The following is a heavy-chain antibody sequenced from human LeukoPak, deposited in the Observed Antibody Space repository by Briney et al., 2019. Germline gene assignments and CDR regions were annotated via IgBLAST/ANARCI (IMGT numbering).Heavy chain of an antibody. CDR3: AALRGYPG. Sequence: SETLSLTCTVSGYSISSGYYWGWIRQPPGKGLEWIGSIYHSGSTYYNPSLKSRVTISVDTSKNQFSLKLSSVTAADTAVYYCAALRGYPGWGQGTPVTVSS. CDR1: GYSISSGYY. V-gene: IGHV4-38-2*02. CDR2: IYHSGST. J-gene: IGHJ4*02. D-gene: IGHD5-12*01.